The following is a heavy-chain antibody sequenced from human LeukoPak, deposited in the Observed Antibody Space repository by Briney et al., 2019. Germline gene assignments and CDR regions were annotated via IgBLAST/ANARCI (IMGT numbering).Heavy chain of an antibody. CDR2: ISYDGSNK. D-gene: IGHD4-17*01. CDR1: GFTFSSYG. Sequence: GGSLRLSCAASGFTFSSYGMHWVRQAPGKGLEWVAVISYDGSNKYYADSVKGRFTISRDNSKNTLYLQMNSLRAEDTAVYYCARGSYGDYTDGYYYYGMDVWGQGTTVTVS. V-gene: IGHV3-30*03. J-gene: IGHJ6*02. CDR3: ARGSYGDYTDGYYYYGMDV.